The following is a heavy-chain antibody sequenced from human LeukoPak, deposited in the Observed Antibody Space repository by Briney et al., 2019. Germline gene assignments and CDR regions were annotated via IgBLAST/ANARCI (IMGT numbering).Heavy chain of an antibody. Sequence: SETLSHTCTVSGYSIRNGYNWGWIRLSPGKGLEWLGSIYQSGSTYDNPSLKSRVTISVDTSKNQFSLKLSSVTAADTAVYYCARHGESGYSYGPANWFDPWGQGTLVTVSS. CDR3: ARHGESGYSYGPANWFDP. CDR1: GYSIRNGYN. D-gene: IGHD5-18*01. J-gene: IGHJ5*02. V-gene: IGHV4-38-2*02. CDR2: IYQSGST.